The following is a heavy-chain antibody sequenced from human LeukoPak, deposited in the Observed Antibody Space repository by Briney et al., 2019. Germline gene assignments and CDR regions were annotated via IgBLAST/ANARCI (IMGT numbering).Heavy chain of an antibody. CDR3: ATQSPYDSSGYYS. Sequence: ASVKVSCKASGYTFTYYYMHWVRQAPGKGLEWMGGFDPEDGETIYAQKFQGRVTMTEDTSTDTAYMELSSLRSEDTAVYYCATQSPYDSSGYYSWSQGTLVTVSS. CDR2: FDPEDGET. J-gene: IGHJ4*02. D-gene: IGHD3-22*01. V-gene: IGHV1-24*01. CDR1: GYTFTYYY.